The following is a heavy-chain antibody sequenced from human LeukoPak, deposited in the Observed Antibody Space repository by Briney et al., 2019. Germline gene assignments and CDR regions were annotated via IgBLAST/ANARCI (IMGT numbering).Heavy chain of an antibody. J-gene: IGHJ3*02. CDR2: IYPGDSDT. Sequence: GESLKISCKGSGYSFTSYWIGWVRQMPGKGLEWMGIIYPGDSDTRYSPSFQGQVTISADKSISTAYLQWSSLKASDTAMYYCARGLSGSGSYYIAFDIWGQGTMVTVSS. CDR1: GYSFTSYW. D-gene: IGHD3-10*01. V-gene: IGHV5-51*01. CDR3: ARGLSGSGSYYIAFDI.